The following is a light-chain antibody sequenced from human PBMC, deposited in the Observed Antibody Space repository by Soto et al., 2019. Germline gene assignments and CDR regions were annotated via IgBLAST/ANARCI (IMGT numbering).Light chain of an antibody. Sequence: EIVLTQSPATLSLSPGDRATLSCRASRTVTNFLAWYQQKPGQAPSLLIYDVSTRATGVPARFTGSGSGTDFTLTISSLDPEDVAVYYCQQRSNWPLTFGGGTKVEI. V-gene: IGKV3-11*01. CDR3: QQRSNWPLT. CDR2: DVS. J-gene: IGKJ4*01. CDR1: RTVTNF.